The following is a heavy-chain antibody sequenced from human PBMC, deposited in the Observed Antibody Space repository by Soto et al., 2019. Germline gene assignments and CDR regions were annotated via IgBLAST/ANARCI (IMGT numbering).Heavy chain of an antibody. CDR3: ARGGYYGLDV. V-gene: IGHV3-21*01. J-gene: IGHJ6*02. Sequence: GGSLRLSCAVSGFTFSAYSMNWVRQAPGKGLEWVSYISSGSAYIHYGDSVRGRFTISRDSAKNSLYLQMNSLRAEDTAVYYCARGGYYGLDVWGQGTTVTV. CDR1: GFTFSAYS. CDR2: ISSGSAYI.